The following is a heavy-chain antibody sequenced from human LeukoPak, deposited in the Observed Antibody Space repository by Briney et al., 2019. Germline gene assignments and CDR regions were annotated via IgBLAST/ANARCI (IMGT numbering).Heavy chain of an antibody. CDR3: AKAASSSWPSYYFGMDA. CDR1: GFIFSSYS. D-gene: IGHD6-13*01. Sequence: GGSLRLSCAASGFIFSSYSMSWVRQAPGKGLEWVSVITGSGGNTYYADSVKGRFTISKDNSKNTVYLQMSSLRVDDTAVYYCAKAASSSWPSYYFGMDAWGQGTTVTVSS. CDR2: ITGSGGNT. J-gene: IGHJ6*02. V-gene: IGHV3-23*01.